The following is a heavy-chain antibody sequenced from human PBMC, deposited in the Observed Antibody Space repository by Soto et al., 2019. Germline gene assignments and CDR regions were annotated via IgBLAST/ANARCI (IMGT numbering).Heavy chain of an antibody. V-gene: IGHV1-18*04. CDR3: GHVGGSYRAPSGGAGLDP. Sequence: QVQLVQSGAEVKKPGASVKVSCKASGYSFTSNAITWVRQAPGQGLEWMGRISAYDGSTNYAQKFQGRGTMTTDASTRKAYLEVGSLTSDNTAVYYCGHVGGSYRAPSGGAGLDPWGQGTLVTVSS. D-gene: IGHD3-16*02. CDR1: GYSFTSNA. J-gene: IGHJ5*02. CDR2: ISAYDGST.